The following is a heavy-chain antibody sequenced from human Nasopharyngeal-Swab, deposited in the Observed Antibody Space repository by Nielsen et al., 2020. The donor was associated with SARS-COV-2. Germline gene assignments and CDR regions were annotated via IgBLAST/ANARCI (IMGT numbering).Heavy chain of an antibody. CDR2: ISGSGVTT. Sequence: GGSLRLSCAASGFTFSIYAMSWVRQAPGKGLECVSTISGSGVTTYYADSVKGRFTISRDNAKNSLYLQMNSLRDEDTAVYYCARDLAAVAGKAFDYWGQGTLVTVSS. D-gene: IGHD6-19*01. V-gene: IGHV3-23*01. J-gene: IGHJ4*02. CDR1: GFTFSIYA. CDR3: ARDLAAVAGKAFDY.